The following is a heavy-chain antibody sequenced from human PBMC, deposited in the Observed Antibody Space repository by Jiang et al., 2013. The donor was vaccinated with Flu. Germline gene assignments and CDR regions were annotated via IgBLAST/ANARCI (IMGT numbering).Heavy chain of an antibody. J-gene: IGHJ6*02. Sequence: EVKKPGTSVKVSCKASGFTFTSSAMQWVRQARGQRLEWIGWIVVGSGNTNYAQKFQERVTITRDMSTSTAYMELSSLRSEDTAVYYCAADSSGYYPTLLDYGMDVWGQGTTVTVSS. D-gene: IGHD3-22*01. CDR3: AADSSGYYPTLLDYGMDV. CDR2: IVVGSGNT. CDR1: GFTFTSSA. V-gene: IGHV1-58*02.